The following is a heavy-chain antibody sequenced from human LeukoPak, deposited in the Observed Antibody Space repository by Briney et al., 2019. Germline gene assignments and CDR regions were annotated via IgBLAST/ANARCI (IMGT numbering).Heavy chain of an antibody. CDR3: ARTTGSKNAFDI. J-gene: IGHJ3*02. D-gene: IGHD1-26*01. Sequence: PGGSLRLSCAASRFTFSSYWMHWVRHAPGKGLVWVSRINSDGSSTTYADSVKGRFTISRDNAKNTLYLQMNSLRAEDTAVYYCARTTGSKNAFDIWGQGTMVTVSS. V-gene: IGHV3-74*01. CDR1: RFTFSSYW. CDR2: INSDGSST.